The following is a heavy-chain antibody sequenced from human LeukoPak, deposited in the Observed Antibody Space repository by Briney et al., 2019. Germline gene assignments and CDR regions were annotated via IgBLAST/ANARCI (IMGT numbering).Heavy chain of an antibody. CDR3: AKLSVEATKYAAFDF. V-gene: IGHV3-23*01. CDR1: GFTFSSYA. Sequence: PGGSLRLSCAASGFTFSSYAMSWVRQAPGKGLEWVSAISGSGGSTYYADSVKGRFTISRDNSKNTLFLQMSNLRAEDTAIYFCAKLSVEATKYAAFDFWGQGTMATVSS. CDR2: ISGSGGST. D-gene: IGHD5-12*01. J-gene: IGHJ3*01.